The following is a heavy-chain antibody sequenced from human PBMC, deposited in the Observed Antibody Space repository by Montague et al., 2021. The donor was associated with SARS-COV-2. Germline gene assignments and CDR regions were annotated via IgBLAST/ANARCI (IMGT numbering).Heavy chain of an antibody. J-gene: IGHJ4*02. D-gene: IGHD6-13*01. CDR1: TFTVNHIY. CDR3: ARVRNSWAYYFDY. CDR2: IYAGDST. Sequence: SLRLSCAASTFTVNHIYMSWVRQAPGKGLEWVSVIYAGDSTYYAXXVGGIFTISRDISKNTLFLQMNSLRAEDTALYYCARVRNSWAYYFDYWGQGNLVTVSS. V-gene: IGHV3-66*01.